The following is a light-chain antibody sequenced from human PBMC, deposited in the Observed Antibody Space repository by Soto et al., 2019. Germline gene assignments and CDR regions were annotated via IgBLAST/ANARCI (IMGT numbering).Light chain of an antibody. CDR2: GXS. Sequence: DIVITQSPVALAVSLCERATIHRXSSHSVLYDSKNKNYLFWXQQKQGXTPKXXXDGXSTRESGGPDRFSGSGSGTDFTRTISSLQAEDVSAYYCQQYYTTPWTFGQGTKVDIK. V-gene: IGKV4-1*01. J-gene: IGKJ1*01. CDR3: QQYYTTPWT. CDR1: HSVLYDSKNKNY.